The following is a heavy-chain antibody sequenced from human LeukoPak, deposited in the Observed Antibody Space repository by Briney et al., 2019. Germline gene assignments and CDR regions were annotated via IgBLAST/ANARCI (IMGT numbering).Heavy chain of an antibody. CDR2: INHSGST. CDR1: GGSFSGYY. Sequence: SETLSLTCAVYGGSFSGYYWSWIRQPPGKGLEWIGEINHSGSTNYNPSLKSRVTISVDKSKNQFSLKLSSVTAADTAVYHCASETHSSSRLTVYWGQGTLVTVSS. V-gene: IGHV4-34*01. J-gene: IGHJ4*02. CDR3: ASETHSSSRLTVY. D-gene: IGHD6-6*01.